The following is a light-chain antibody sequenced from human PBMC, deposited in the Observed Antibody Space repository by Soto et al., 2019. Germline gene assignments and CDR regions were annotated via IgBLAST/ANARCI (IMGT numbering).Light chain of an antibody. Sequence: EMVMTQSPATLSVSPGERATLSCRAGQSVSSNLAWYQQKPGQAPSLLIYGASTRATGTPARFSGSGSGTEFTLTISSLQSEDFAVYYCQQYIRWPLTFGGGTKVDI. V-gene: IGKV3-15*01. CDR3: QQYIRWPLT. J-gene: IGKJ4*01. CDR1: QSVSSN. CDR2: GAS.